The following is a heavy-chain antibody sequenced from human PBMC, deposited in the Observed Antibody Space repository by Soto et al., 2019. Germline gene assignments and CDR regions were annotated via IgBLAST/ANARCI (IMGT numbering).Heavy chain of an antibody. CDR2: ISFDGSNT. J-gene: IGHJ4*02. CDR3: AKDPSMAVDRPSVD. Sequence: QVQLVESGGGVVQPGRSLRLSCAASGFTFSSYGMHWVRQAPAKGLEWVSVISFDGSNTYYADSVKGRFTISRDNSKSTIYLQMSSLRPEDTAVYYCAKDPSMAVDRPSVDWGQGTLVIVSS. D-gene: IGHD6-19*01. V-gene: IGHV3-30*18. CDR1: GFTFSSYG.